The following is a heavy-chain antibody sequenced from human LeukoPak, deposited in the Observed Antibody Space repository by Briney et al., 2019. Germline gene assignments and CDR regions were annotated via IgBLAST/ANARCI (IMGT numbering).Heavy chain of an antibody. V-gene: IGHV4-39*01. CDR3: ARTEESGYSYGYFGYYYYMDV. J-gene: IGHJ6*03. Sequence: LSETLSLTCTVSGGSISSSSYYWGWIRQPPGKGLEWIGSIYYSGITYYNPSLKSRVTISVDTSKNQFSLKLSSVTAADTAVYYCARTEESGYSYGYFGYYYYMDVWGKGTTVTVSS. D-gene: IGHD5-18*01. CDR1: GGSISSSSYY. CDR2: IYYSGIT.